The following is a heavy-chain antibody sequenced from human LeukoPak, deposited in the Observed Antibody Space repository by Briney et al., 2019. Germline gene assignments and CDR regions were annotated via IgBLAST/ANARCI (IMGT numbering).Heavy chain of an antibody. CDR2: IYHGGST. D-gene: IGHD3-16*01. J-gene: IGHJ4*02. Sequence: PSGTLSLTCGVSGGSISSNNWWSWARQPPGKGLEWIGEIYHGGSTNYNPSLKSRVTISVDKSKNQFSLKLSSVTAADTAVYYCAAMGEHRNYFDYWGQGTLVTVSS. CDR3: AAMGEHRNYFDY. V-gene: IGHV4-4*02. CDR1: GGSISSNNW.